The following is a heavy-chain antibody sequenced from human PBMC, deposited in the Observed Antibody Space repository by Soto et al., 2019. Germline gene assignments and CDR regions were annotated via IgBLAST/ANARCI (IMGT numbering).Heavy chain of an antibody. CDR1: GYTFTSYY. Sequence: QVQLVQSGAEVKKPGASVKVSCKASGYTFTSYYMHWVRQAPGQGLEWMGIINPSGGSTSYAQKFRGRVTMTRDASTSRVYVELSSLRSEDTAVYYCARDFGCDYWGQGTLVTVSA. J-gene: IGHJ4*02. CDR2: INPSGGST. V-gene: IGHV1-46*01. D-gene: IGHD3-3*01. CDR3: ARDFGCDY.